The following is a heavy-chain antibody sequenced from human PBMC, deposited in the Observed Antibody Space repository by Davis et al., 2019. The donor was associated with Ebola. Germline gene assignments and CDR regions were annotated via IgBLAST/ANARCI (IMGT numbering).Heavy chain of an antibody. CDR3: VRDGTYDFWSGRYFYMDV. CDR2: INSDGSST. V-gene: IGHV3-74*01. Sequence: PGGSLRLSCAASGFTFSSYWMHWVRQAPGKGLVWVSRINSDGSSTSYADSVKGRFTISRDNSKKTLHLQMNSLRAEDTALYYCVRDGTYDFWSGRYFYMDVWGKGTTVTVSS. D-gene: IGHD3-3*01. J-gene: IGHJ6*03. CDR1: GFTFSSYW.